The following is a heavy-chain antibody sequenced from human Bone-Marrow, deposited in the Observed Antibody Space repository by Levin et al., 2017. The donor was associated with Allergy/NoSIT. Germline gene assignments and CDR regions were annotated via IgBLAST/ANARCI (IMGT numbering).Heavy chain of an antibody. Sequence: ASVKVSCKASGYTFTSYDINWVRQATGQGLEWMGWMNPNSGNTGYAQKFQGRVTMTRNTSISTAYMELSSLRSEDTAVYYCARGMGCNGVCYSSANWFDPWGQGTLVTVSS. CDR3: ARGMGCNGVCYSSANWFDP. CDR2: MNPNSGNT. V-gene: IGHV1-8*01. CDR1: GYTFTSYD. D-gene: IGHD2-8*01. J-gene: IGHJ5*02.